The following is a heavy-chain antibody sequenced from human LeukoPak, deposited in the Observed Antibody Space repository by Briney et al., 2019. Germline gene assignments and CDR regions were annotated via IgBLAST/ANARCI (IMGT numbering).Heavy chain of an antibody. D-gene: IGHD3-10*01. CDR3: AGYYYGSGSYYTFDP. Sequence: SETLSLTCAVYGGSFSGYYWSWIRQPPGKGLEWIGEINHSGSTSYNPSLKSRVTISVDTSKNQFSLKLSSVTAADTAVYYCAGYYYGSGSYYTFDPWGQGTLVTVSS. CDR1: GGSFSGYY. CDR2: INHSGST. V-gene: IGHV4-34*01. J-gene: IGHJ5*02.